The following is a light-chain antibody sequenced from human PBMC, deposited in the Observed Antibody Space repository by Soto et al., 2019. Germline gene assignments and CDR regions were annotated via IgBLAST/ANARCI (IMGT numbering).Light chain of an antibody. CDR3: QQYGSSALT. CDR1: QSISSSY. CDR2: GAS. J-gene: IGKJ4*02. V-gene: IGKV3-20*01. Sequence: TVLTQSPGTLSLSPGERVTISCRASQSISSSYLAWYQQKPGQTPSLLIYGASSRATGIPGRFSGSGSGTEVTLTISRLEPEDFAVYYCQQYGSSALTFGGGTKVEIK.